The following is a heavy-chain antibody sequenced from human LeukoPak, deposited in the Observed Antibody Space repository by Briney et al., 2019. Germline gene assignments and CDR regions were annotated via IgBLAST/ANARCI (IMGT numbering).Heavy chain of an antibody. CDR3: ARVGFLLGYCSTSCSHREARVGPGDYGMDV. D-gene: IGHD2-2*01. CDR2: IYHSGST. V-gene: IGHV4-38-2*01. J-gene: IGHJ6*04. CDR1: GYSISSGYY. Sequence: PSETLSLTCAVSGYSISSGYYWGWIRQPPGKGLEWIGSIYHSGSTYYNPSLKSRVTISVDTSKNQFSLKLSSVTAADTAVYYCARVGFLLGYCSTSCSHREARVGPGDYGMDVWGKGTTVTVSS.